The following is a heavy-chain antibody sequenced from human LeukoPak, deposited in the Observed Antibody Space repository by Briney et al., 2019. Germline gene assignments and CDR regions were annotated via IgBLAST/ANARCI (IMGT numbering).Heavy chain of an antibody. D-gene: IGHD3/OR15-3a*01. CDR2: IYPGGSDT. J-gene: IGHJ4*02. V-gene: IGHV5-51*01. CDR1: GYSFTSYW. Sequence: GESLKISCKGSGYSFTSYWIGWVRQMPGKGLEWMGIIYPGGSDTRYSPSFQGQVTISADKSISTAYLQWSSLKASDTDMYYCARPQGHAAGLVDYWGQGTLVTVSS. CDR3: ARPQGHAAGLVDY.